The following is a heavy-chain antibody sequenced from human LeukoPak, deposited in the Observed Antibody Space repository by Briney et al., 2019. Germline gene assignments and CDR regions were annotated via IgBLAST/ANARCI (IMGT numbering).Heavy chain of an antibody. D-gene: IGHD3-10*01. CDR1: GFIFGGYS. Sequence: GGSLRLSCAASGFIFGGYSMNWVRQAPGKGLEWVSSISSSGSYIYYADSVKGRFTISRDNSKNTLYLQMNSLRAEDTAVYYCAKGRLRYYGSGSLNWGQGTLVTVSS. CDR2: ISSSGSYI. CDR3: AKGRLRYYGSGSLN. V-gene: IGHV3-21*04. J-gene: IGHJ4*02.